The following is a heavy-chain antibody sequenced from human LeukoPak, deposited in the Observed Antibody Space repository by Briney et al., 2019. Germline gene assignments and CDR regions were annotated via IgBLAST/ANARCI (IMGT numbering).Heavy chain of an antibody. J-gene: IGHJ4*02. D-gene: IGHD5-18*01. CDR1: GFTVSSNE. CDR3: AKSLQLWSDYFDY. V-gene: IGHV3-38-3*01. Sequence: GGSLRLSCAASGFTVSSNEMSWVRQAPGKGLEWVSSISGGSTYYADSRKGRFTISRDNSKNTLYLQMNSLRAEDTAVYYCAKSLQLWSDYFDYWGQGTLVTVSS. CDR2: ISGGST.